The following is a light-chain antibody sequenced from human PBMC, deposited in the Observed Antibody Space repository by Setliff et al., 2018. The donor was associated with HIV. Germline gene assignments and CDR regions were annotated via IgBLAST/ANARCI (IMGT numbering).Light chain of an antibody. CDR3: GVWDSRLSAI. Sequence: QSVLTQPPSVSAAPGQTVTISCSGSGSNIANNYVSWYQHLPGTAPKLLISDNNQRRSGIPERFSGSKSGTSATLTITGLQTGDEGDYYCGVWDSRLSAIFGGGTKVTVL. V-gene: IGLV1-51*01. J-gene: IGLJ2*01. CDR2: DNN. CDR1: GSNIANNY.